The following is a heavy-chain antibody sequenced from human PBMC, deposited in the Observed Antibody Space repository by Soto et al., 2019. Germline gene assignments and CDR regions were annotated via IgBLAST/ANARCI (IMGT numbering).Heavy chain of an antibody. CDR2: INTYIGNT. Sequence: QVQLVQSGAEVKKPGASVKVSCKASGYSFTNYAISWVRQAPGQGLEWMGWINTYIGNTNYAQKVQGRVTMATDTSTSTAYMALRSLSSDETAIYYRARAPQLTSFRVVISGTDDWFDPWGQGTLVTVSS. D-gene: IGHD3-3*01. J-gene: IGHJ5*02. CDR1: GYSFTNYA. CDR3: ARAPQLTSFRVVISGTDDWFDP. V-gene: IGHV1-18*01.